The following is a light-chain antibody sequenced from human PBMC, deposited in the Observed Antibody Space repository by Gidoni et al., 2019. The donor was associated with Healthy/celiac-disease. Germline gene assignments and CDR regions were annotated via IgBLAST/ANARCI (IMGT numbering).Light chain of an antibody. CDR2: DAS. J-gene: IGKJ4*01. Sequence: EIVLTQSPATLSLSPGERATLSCRASQSVSSYLAWYQQKPGQAPRLLIYDASNRATGIPARFSGSGSGTDFTLTISSLEPEDFAVYYCQQRSNWPWLTFXGXTKVEIK. CDR1: QSVSSY. V-gene: IGKV3-11*01. CDR3: QQRSNWPWLT.